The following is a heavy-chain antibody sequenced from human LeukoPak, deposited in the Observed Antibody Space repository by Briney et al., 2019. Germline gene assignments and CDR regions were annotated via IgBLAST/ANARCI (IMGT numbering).Heavy chain of an antibody. V-gene: IGHV3-23*01. CDR2: ISGSGGST. J-gene: IGHJ4*02. D-gene: IGHD7-27*01. CDR1: GFTFSSYA. CDR3: AKPTWGLYYFDY. Sequence: PGGSLRLSCAASGFTFSSYAMSWVRQAPGKGLEWVSAISGSGGSTYYADSVKGRFTISRDNSKNTLYLQMNSLRAEDTAVYCCAKPTWGLYYFDYWGQGTLVTVSS.